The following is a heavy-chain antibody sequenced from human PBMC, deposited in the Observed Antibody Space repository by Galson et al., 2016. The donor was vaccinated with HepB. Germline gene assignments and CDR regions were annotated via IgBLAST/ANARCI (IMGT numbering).Heavy chain of an antibody. CDR1: GGSIGRNTYY. J-gene: IGHJ4*02. Sequence: EPLSLTCRLSGGSIGRNTYYWGWIRQPPGKGLEWIGSLFYTGTTFYKPSLKSRVSISVDTSKSQFSLNLNSVTAAHTAFYYCARREDGYSSAYHFDYWGRGTLVTVSS. CDR3: ARREDGYSSAYHFDY. V-gene: IGHV4-39*01. CDR2: LFYTGTT. D-gene: IGHD5-24*01.